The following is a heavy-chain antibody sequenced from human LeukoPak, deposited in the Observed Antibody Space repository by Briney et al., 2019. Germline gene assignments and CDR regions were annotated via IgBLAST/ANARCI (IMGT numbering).Heavy chain of an antibody. Sequence: SETLSLTCAVYGGSFSGYYWSWIRQPPGKGLEWIGEINHSVNTNYNPSLKSRVTISVDTSKNQFSLKLSSVTDADTAVYYCASPIIAAAGTDYYGMDVWGQGTTVTVSS. V-gene: IGHV4-34*01. CDR2: INHSVNT. CDR1: GGSFSGYY. D-gene: IGHD6-13*01. CDR3: ASPIIAAAGTDYYGMDV. J-gene: IGHJ6*02.